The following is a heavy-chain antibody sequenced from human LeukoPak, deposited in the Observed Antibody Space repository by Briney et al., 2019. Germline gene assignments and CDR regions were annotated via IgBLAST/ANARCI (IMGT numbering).Heavy chain of an antibody. Sequence: PGRSLRLSCAASGFTFDDYAMHWVRQAPGKGLEWVSGISWNSGSIGYADSVKGRFTISRDNAKNSLYLQMNSLRAEDTALYYCAKELNSRIDAFDIWGQGTMVTVSS. CDR3: AKELNSRIDAFDI. V-gene: IGHV3-9*01. J-gene: IGHJ3*02. CDR1: GFTFDDYA. D-gene: IGHD2-15*01. CDR2: ISWNSGSI.